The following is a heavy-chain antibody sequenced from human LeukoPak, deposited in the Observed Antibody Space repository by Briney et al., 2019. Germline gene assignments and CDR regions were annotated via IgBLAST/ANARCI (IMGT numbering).Heavy chain of an antibody. D-gene: IGHD5-18*01. Sequence: ASVKVSCKASGYTFTDYSMHWVRQAPGQGLEWMGWISAYNGNTNYAQKLQGRVTMTTDTSTSTAYMELRSLRSDDTAVYYCARQSDTAMVGTYYYYMDVWGKGTTVTVSS. CDR1: GYTFTDYS. CDR3: ARQSDTAMVGTYYYYMDV. V-gene: IGHV1-18*04. J-gene: IGHJ6*03. CDR2: ISAYNGNT.